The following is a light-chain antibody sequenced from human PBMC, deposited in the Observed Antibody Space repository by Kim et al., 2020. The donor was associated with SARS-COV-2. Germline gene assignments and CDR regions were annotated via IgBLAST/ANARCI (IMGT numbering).Light chain of an antibody. V-gene: IGLV2-14*03. CDR1: SSDVGGYNY. Sequence: GQSITISCTGTSSDVGGYNYVSWYQQHPGKAPKLMIYDVSNRPSGVSNRFSGSKSGNTASLTISGLQAEDEADYCCSSYTSSSTLVFGGGTQLTVL. CDR2: DVS. J-gene: IGLJ3*02. CDR3: SSYTSSSTLV.